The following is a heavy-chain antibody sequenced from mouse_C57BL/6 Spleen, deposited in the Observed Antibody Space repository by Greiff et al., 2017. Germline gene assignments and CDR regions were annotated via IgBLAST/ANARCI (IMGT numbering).Heavy chain of an antibody. Sequence: QVQLQQPGAELVKPGASVKLSCKASGYTFTSYWMHWVKQRPGQGLEWIGMIHPNSGSTNYNEKFKSKATLTVDKSSSTAYMQLSSLTSEDSAVYYCTRKKLGWFDYWGQGTTLTVSS. V-gene: IGHV1-64*01. CDR3: TRKKLGWFDY. CDR1: GYTFTSYW. D-gene: IGHD4-1*01. CDR2: IHPNSGST. J-gene: IGHJ2*01.